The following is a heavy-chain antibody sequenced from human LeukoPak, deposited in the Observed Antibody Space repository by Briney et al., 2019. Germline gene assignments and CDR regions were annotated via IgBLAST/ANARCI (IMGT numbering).Heavy chain of an antibody. J-gene: IGHJ3*02. CDR3: ARQHDLGGDDFDI. CDR1: GYKFISNY. D-gene: IGHD1-1*01. V-gene: IGHV5-51*01. Sequence: GESLKISCKGSGYKFISNYIAWVRQMPGKGLGWMGIIYPGDSDTRYNPSFQGQVPMSADRSINTAHLQWNTLKASDTAMYYCARQHDLGGDDFDIWGQGTMVTVSS. CDR2: IYPGDSDT.